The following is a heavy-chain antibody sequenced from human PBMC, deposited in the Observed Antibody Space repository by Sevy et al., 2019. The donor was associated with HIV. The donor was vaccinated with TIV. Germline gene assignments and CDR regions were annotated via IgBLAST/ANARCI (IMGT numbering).Heavy chain of an antibody. J-gene: IGHJ6*02. Sequence: GGSLRLSCAASGFNFSNYVLHWVRQAPGKGLEWVTFISSYGNEADYVDSVKGRFTISRDDSKNTPYLQMNSLRPEDTAVYYCARSILAVAGSYGMDVWGQGTTVTVSS. D-gene: IGHD6-19*01. V-gene: IGHV3-30*03. CDR1: GFNFSNYV. CDR2: ISSYGNEA. CDR3: ARSILAVAGSYGMDV.